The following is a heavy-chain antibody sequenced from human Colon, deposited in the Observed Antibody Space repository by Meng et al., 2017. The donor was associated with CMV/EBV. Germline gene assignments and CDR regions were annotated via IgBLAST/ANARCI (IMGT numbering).Heavy chain of an antibody. CDR3: ARGIGHASNNTHDY. J-gene: IGHJ4*02. D-gene: IGHD1/OR15-1a*01. Sequence: GSLRLSCTVSGDSLRSHYWSWIRQPPGKGLEWMGYVYYSGAATYTPSLRSRLSISVDMSKNQVYLTLRSVTAADTAMYFCARGIGHASNNTHDYWGQGTLVTVSS. CDR1: GDSLRSHY. CDR2: VYYSGAA. V-gene: IGHV4-59*11.